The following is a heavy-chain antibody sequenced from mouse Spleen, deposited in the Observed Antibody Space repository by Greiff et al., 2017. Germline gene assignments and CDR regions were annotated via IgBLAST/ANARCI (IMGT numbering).Heavy chain of an antibody. V-gene: IGHV1-64*01. J-gene: IGHJ2*01. CDR3: ARAGDWDYFDY. D-gene: IGHD4-1*01. CDR2: IHPNSGST. CDR1: GYTFTSYW. Sequence: QVQLQQPGAELVKPGASVKLSCKASGYTFTSYWMHWVKQRPGQGLEWIGMIHPNSGSTNYNEKFKSKATLTVDKSSSTAYMQLSSLTSEDSAVYYCARAGDWDYFDYWGQGTTLTVSS.